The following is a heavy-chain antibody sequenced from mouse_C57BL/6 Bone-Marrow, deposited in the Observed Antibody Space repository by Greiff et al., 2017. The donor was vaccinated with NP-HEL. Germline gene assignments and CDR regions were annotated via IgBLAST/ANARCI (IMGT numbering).Heavy chain of an antibody. J-gene: IGHJ4*01. CDR3: ARVSYRKAMDY. V-gene: IGHV1-72*01. CDR2: IDPNSGGT. D-gene: IGHD2-12*01. Sequence: QVHVKQPGAELVKPGASVKLSCKASGYTFTSYWMHWVKQRPGRGLGWIGRIDPNSGGTKYNEKFKSKATLTVDKPSSTAYMQLSSLTSEDSAVYYCARVSYRKAMDYWGQGTSVTVSS. CDR1: GYTFTSYW.